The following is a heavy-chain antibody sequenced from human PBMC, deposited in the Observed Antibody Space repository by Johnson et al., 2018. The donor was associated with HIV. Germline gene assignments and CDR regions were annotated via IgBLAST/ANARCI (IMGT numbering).Heavy chain of an antibody. CDR1: GFTFSSYG. D-gene: IGHD5-12*01. CDR2: IQEDGSQI. V-gene: IGHV3-7*01. Sequence: VQLVESGGGVVQPGRSLRLSCAASGFTFSSYGMHWVRQAPGKGLEWVGNIQEDGSQIHYMDSVKGRFTISRDNAENSLCLQMTSLRGEDTAVYYCARERSRGGYSGYDYGAFDIWGQGTMVTVSS. CDR3: ARERSRGGYSGYDYGAFDI. J-gene: IGHJ3*02.